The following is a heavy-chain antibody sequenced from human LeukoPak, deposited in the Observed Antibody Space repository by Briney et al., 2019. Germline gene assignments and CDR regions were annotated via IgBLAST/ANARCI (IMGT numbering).Heavy chain of an antibody. Sequence: SETLSLTCIVSGGSISRSTYYWGWIRQPPGEGLEWIGTIYYSGSTYYSPSLKSRVTISVDTSKNQFSLKLSSVTAADTAVYYCARGNGHYDILTGYSPYNWFDPWGQGTLVTVSS. J-gene: IGHJ5*02. CDR2: IYYSGST. D-gene: IGHD3-9*01. CDR3: ARGNGHYDILTGYSPYNWFDP. CDR1: GGSISRSTYY. V-gene: IGHV4-39*07.